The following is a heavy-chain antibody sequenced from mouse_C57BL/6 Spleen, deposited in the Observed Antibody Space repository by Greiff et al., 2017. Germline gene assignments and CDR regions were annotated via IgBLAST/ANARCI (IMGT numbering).Heavy chain of an antibody. CDR3: ARGDGSSYVGAMDY. Sequence: EVKLMESGPGMVKPSQSLSLTCTVTGYSITSGYDWHWIRHFPGNKLEWMGYISYSGSTNYNPSLKSRISITHDTSKNHFFLKLNSVTTEDTATYYCARGDGSSYVGAMDYWGQGTSVTVSS. V-gene: IGHV3-1*01. CDR1: GYSITSGYD. CDR2: ISYSGST. J-gene: IGHJ4*01. D-gene: IGHD1-1*01.